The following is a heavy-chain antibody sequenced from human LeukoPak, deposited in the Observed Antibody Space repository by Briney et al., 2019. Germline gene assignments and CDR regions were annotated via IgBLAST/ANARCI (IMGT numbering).Heavy chain of an antibody. J-gene: IGHJ4*02. CDR1: GFTLSSYA. CDR3: AKSGLNRFDY. CDR2: TSSSDAGT. Sequence: GGSLRLSCAASGFTLSSYAMSWVRQAPGKGLEWVSATSSSDAGTYYAESVRGRFTISRDDSKNTLYLQMNSLRAEDTAVYYCAKSGLNRFDYWGQGTLVTVSS. V-gene: IGHV3-23*01. D-gene: IGHD2-15*01.